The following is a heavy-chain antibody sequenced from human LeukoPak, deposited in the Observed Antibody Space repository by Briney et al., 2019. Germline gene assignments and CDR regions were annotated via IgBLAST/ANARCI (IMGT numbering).Heavy chain of an antibody. J-gene: IGHJ4*02. CDR2: INHSGST. CDR1: GVSFGGYY. V-gene: IGHV4-34*01. Sequence: PSETLSLTCAVYGVSFGGYYWSWIRQPPGKGLEWIGEINHSGSTNYNPSLKSRVTISVDTSKNQFSLKLSSVTAADTAVYYCARGGSSGWYPKIDYWGQGTLVTVSS. D-gene: IGHD6-19*01. CDR3: ARGGSSGWYPKIDY.